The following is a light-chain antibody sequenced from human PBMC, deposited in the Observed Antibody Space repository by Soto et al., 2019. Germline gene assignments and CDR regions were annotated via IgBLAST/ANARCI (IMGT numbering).Light chain of an antibody. CDR3: SSYAASNNFYFV. CDR1: SSDVGGYNY. CDR2: EVT. J-gene: IGLJ3*02. V-gene: IGLV2-8*01. Sequence: SVLPQPPSASGSPGQSVTISCTGTSSDVGGYNYVSWYQQYPGRAPKLMIYEVTKRPSGVPDRFSGSKSGNTASLTVSGLQAEDEADYYCSSYAASNNFYFVFGGGT.